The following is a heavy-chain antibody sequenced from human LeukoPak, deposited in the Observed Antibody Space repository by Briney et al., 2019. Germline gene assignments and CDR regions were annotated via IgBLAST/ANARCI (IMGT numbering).Heavy chain of an antibody. D-gene: IGHD6-13*01. CDR2: IYYSGTT. Sequence: SETLSLTCTVSGGSISSYYWNWIRQPAGKGLEWIGYIYYSGTTNYNPSLKSRVTISVDTSKNQFSLKLNSVTAADTAVYYCARLGIAAAAYFDYWGQGNLVTVSS. V-gene: IGHV4-59*08. J-gene: IGHJ4*02. CDR3: ARLGIAAAAYFDY. CDR1: GGSISSYY.